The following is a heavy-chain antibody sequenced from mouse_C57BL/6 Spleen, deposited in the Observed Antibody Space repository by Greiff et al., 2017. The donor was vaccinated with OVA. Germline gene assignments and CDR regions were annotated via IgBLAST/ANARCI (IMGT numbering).Heavy chain of an antibody. CDR3: AREKGFFAY. CDR1: GYSFTDYN. CDR2: INPNYGTT. J-gene: IGHJ3*01. V-gene: IGHV1-39*01. Sequence: VHVKQSGPELVKPGASVKISCKASGYSFTDYNMNWVKQSNGKSLEWIGVINPNYGTTSYNQKFKGKATLTVDQSSSTAYLQLNSLTSEDSAVYYYAREKGFFAYWGQGTLVTVSA.